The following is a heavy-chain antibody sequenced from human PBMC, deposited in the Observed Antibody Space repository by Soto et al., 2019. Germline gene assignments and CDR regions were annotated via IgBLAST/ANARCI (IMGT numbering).Heavy chain of an antibody. V-gene: IGHV4-59*01. CDR1: GGSISSYY. D-gene: IGHD6-13*01. CDR3: ARVNGAAAGLLIGYYYYGMDV. J-gene: IGHJ6*02. CDR2: IYYSGST. Sequence: PSETLSLTCTVSGGSISSYYWSWIRQPPGKGLERIGYIYYSGSTNYNPSLKSRVTISVDTSKNQFSLKLSSVTAADTAVYYCARVNGAAAGLLIGYYYYGMDVWGQGTTVTVS.